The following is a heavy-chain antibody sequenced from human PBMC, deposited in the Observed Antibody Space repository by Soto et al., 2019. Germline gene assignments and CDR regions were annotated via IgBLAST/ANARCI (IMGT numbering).Heavy chain of an antibody. CDR1: GYTFTSYA. D-gene: IGHD1-26*01. J-gene: IGHJ4*02. CDR2: LSAYNGNT. Sequence: GASVNVSCKASGYTFTSYAISWVRQAPGQGLEWMGWLSAYNGNTNYAQNLQGRVTVTTDTSTDTAYMELRSLRSDDTAVYYCATVVGAVPYWGQGTLVTVSS. CDR3: ATVVGAVPY. V-gene: IGHV1-18*01.